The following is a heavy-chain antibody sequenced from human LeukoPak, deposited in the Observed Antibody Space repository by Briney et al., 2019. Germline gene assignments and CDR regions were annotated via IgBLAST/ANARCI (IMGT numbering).Heavy chain of an antibody. D-gene: IGHD3-10*01. V-gene: IGHV3-73*01. CDR1: GFTFSRYA. J-gene: IGHJ4*02. CDR3: TALLWFGENFDY. Sequence: GGSLRLSCAASGFTFSRYAMSWVRQAPGEGLAWVGRIRSKANSYATAYAASVKGRFTISRDDSKNTLYLQMNSLKTEDTAVYYCTALLWFGENFDYWGQGTLVTVSS. CDR2: IRSKANSYAT.